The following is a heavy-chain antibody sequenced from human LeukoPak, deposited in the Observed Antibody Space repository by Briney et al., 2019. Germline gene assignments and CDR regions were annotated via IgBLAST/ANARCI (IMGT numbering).Heavy chain of an antibody. CDR3: GRGNFPHCSGDCFDS. J-gene: IGHJ4*02. Sequence: GGSLRLSCAASGFTFSDYYMSWIRQAPGKGLEWVGVIWFDGSNTRYADSVKGRFTIARDDSKNTVYLQMNSLRVEDTAVYYCGRGNFPHCSGDCFDSWGQGTLVTVSS. CDR2: IWFDGSNT. V-gene: IGHV3-33*08. CDR1: GFTFSDYY. D-gene: IGHD2-21*02.